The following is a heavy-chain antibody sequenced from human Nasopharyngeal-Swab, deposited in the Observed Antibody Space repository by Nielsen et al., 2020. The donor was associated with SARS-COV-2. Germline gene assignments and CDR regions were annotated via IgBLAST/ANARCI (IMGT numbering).Heavy chain of an antibody. J-gene: IGHJ6*03. D-gene: IGHD2-8*01. CDR2: ITYNGNT. V-gene: IGHV4-31*02. CDR3: ASGHTNGYPYHSYYYMDV. Sequence: RQAPGKGLEWIAFITYNGNTYYDPSLKSRVSLPLDTSGNQISLNLTAVTAADTAVYYCASGHTNGYPYHSYYYMDVWGKGTTVTVSS.